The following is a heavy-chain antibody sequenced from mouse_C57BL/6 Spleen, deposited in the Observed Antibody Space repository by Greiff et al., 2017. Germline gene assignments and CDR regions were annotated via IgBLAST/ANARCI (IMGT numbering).Heavy chain of an antibody. CDR1: GYTFTSYW. V-gene: IGHV1-50*01. CDR2: IDPSDSYT. J-gene: IGHJ2*01. CDR3: AREDY. Sequence: VQLQQSGPELVKPGASVKLSCKASGYTFTSYWMQWVKQRPGQGLEWIGEIDPSDSYTNSNQKFKGKATLTVDTSSSTAYMQLSSLTSEDSAVYYCAREDYWGQGTTLTVSS.